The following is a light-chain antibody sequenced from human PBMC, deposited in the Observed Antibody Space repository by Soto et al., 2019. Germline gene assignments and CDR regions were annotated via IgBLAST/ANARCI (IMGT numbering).Light chain of an antibody. CDR3: GTWDSSLSAVV. Sequence: QSVLTQPPSVXXAXXXXXTISCSGSSSNIGNNYVSWYQQLPGTAPKLLIYDNNKRPSGIPDRFSGSKSGTSATLGITGLQTGDEADYYCGTWDSSLSAVVFGGGTKLTVL. CDR2: DNN. CDR1: SSNIGNNY. J-gene: IGLJ2*01. V-gene: IGLV1-51*01.